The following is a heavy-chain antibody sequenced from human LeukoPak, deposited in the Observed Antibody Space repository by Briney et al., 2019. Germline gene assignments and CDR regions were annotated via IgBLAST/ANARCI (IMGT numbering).Heavy chain of an antibody. V-gene: IGHV4-59*01. CDR1: GXSINSYY. CDR2: IYYSGST. D-gene: IGHD6-13*01. Sequence: SETLSLTCTVSGXSINSYYWSWIRQPPGKGLEWIGYIYYSGSTNYNPSLKSRVTISVDTSKNQVSLKLNSVTAADTAVYYCARHWGAAAARDWGQGTLVTVSS. CDR3: ARHWGAAAARD. J-gene: IGHJ4*02.